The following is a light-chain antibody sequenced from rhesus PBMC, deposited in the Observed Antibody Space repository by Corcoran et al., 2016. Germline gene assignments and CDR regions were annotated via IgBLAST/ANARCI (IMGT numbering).Light chain of an antibody. CDR3: QQYNIRPWT. CDR1: QGISSW. V-gene: IGKV1-22*01. CDR2: KAS. Sequence: DSQMTQSPSSLSASVGDTVTITWRASQGISSWLAWYQQKPGKAPKLRIYKASSWQSGVPSRFSGVGSWKDLNLTISIRQSEDFATYYCQQYNIRPWTFGQGTKVEIK. J-gene: IGKJ1*01.